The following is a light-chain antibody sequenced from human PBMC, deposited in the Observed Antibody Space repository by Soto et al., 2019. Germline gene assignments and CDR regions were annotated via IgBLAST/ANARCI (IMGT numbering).Light chain of an antibody. CDR3: QQYNNWPPT. V-gene: IGKV3-15*01. Sequence: EIVMTQSPAPLSVSPGERATLSCRASQSISSNLAWYQQKPGQAPRLLVFRTSSRATGFPARFSGSGSGTEFNLTISSLQSEDFALYYCQQYNNWPPTFGQGTKVDIK. J-gene: IGKJ1*01. CDR2: RTS. CDR1: QSISSN.